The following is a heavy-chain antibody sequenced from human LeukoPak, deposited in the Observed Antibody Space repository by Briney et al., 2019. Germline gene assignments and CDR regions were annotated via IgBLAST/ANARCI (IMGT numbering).Heavy chain of an antibody. CDR3: ARARSRGYYYMDV. V-gene: IGHV3-48*03. D-gene: IGHD6-6*01. CDR2: ISSSGSTI. Sequence: GGSLRLSCAASGFTFSSYEMNWVRQAPGKGLEWVSYISSSGSTIYYADSVKGRFTISRDNAKNSLYLQMNSLRAEDTAVYYCARARSRGYYYMDVWGKGPRSPSP. CDR1: GFTFSSYE. J-gene: IGHJ6*03.